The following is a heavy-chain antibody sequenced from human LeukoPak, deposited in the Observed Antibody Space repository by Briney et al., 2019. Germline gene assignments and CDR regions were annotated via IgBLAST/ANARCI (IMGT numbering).Heavy chain of an antibody. D-gene: IGHD3-16*01. V-gene: IGHV1-69*05. J-gene: IGHJ4*02. CDR1: GGTSSSYA. Sequence: ASVKVSCKASGGTSSSYAISWVRQAPGQGLEWMGGIIPIFGTANYAQKFQGRVTITTDESTSTAYMELSSLRSEDTAVYYCARAGLSLGGQDYWGQGTLVTVSS. CDR3: ARAGLSLGGQDY. CDR2: IIPIFGTA.